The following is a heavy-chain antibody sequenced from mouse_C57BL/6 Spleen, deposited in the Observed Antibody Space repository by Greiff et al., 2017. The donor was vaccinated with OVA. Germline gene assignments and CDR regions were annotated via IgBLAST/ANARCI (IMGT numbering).Heavy chain of an antibody. CDR1: GYTFTSYW. J-gene: IGHJ2*01. Sequence: QVQLQQPGAELVKPGASVKLSCKASGYTFTSYWMQWVKQRPGQGLEWIGEIDPSDSYTNYNQKFKGKATLTVDTSSSTAYMQLSSLTSEDSAVYYCARGLYYGSSPYYFDYWGQGTTLTVSS. V-gene: IGHV1-50*01. CDR3: ARGLYYGSSPYYFDY. D-gene: IGHD1-1*01. CDR2: IDPSDSYT.